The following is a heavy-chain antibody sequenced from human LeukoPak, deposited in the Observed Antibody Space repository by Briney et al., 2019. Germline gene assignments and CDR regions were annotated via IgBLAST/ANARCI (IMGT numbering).Heavy chain of an antibody. V-gene: IGHV1-69*05. CDR3: ARDGGDAFDI. J-gene: IGHJ3*02. CDR1: GGTFSSYA. Sequence: GSSVKVSCKASGGTFSSYAISWVRQAPGQGREWMGRIIPIFGTANYAQKFQGRVTITTDESTSTAYMELSSLRSEDTAVYYCARDGGDAFDIWGQGTTVTVSS. CDR2: IIPIFGTA.